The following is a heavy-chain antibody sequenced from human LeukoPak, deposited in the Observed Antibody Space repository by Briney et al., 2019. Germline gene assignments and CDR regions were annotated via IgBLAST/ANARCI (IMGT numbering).Heavy chain of an antibody. J-gene: IGHJ4*02. D-gene: IGHD3-10*01. CDR3: ARTTYYYDSGSYYVIDY. CDR2: IHSGGNT. CDR1: GFTFSSCS. Sequence: GGSLRLSCAASGFTFSSCSMNWVRQAPGKGLEWVSIIHSGGNTYYADSVKGRFTVSRDNSNNTLFLQMNSLRAEDTAVYNCARTTYYYDSGSYYVIDYRGQGTLVTVSS. V-gene: IGHV3-53*01.